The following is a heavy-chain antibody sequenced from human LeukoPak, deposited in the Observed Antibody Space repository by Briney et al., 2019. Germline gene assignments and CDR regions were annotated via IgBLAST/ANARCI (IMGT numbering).Heavy chain of an antibody. J-gene: IGHJ6*03. D-gene: IGHD6-13*01. V-gene: IGHV5-51*01. Sequence: KIGESLKISCQGSGYNFPIYWIGWVRQMPGQGLEWMGIIYPDDSNTLYGPSFQGQVTISADKSINTAYLEWSSLKDSDTAIYYCARQGAAGKYYYYYMDVWGKGTTVTVSS. CDR3: ARQGAAGKYYYYYMDV. CDR2: IYPDDSNT. CDR1: GYNFPIYW.